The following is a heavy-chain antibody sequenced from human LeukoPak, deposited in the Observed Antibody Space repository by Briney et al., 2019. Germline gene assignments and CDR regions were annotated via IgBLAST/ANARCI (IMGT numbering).Heavy chain of an antibody. V-gene: IGHV3-7*01. J-gene: IGHJ4*02. Sequence: GGSLRLSCAASGFTFSNYWMHWVRQAPGKGLEWVANIKQDGSEKYYVDSVKGRFTISRDNAKNSLYLQMNSLRAEDTAVYYCARCKNDYGDYVFDYWGQGTLVTVSS. CDR1: GFTFSNYW. CDR2: IKQDGSEK. CDR3: ARCKNDYGDYVFDY. D-gene: IGHD4-17*01.